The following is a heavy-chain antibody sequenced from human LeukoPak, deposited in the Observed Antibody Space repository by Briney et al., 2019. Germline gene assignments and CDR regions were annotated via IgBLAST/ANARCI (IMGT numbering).Heavy chain of an antibody. J-gene: IGHJ2*01. Sequence: PGGSLRLSCAASGFTFSSYAMSWVRQAPGQGLEWVSAISGSGGSTYYADSVKGRFTISRDNSKNTLYLQMNSLRAEDTAVYYCAKVDSSGWSWGYWYFDLWGRGTLVTVSS. CDR2: ISGSGGST. V-gene: IGHV3-23*01. CDR1: GFTFSSYA. CDR3: AKVDSSGWSWGYWYFDL. D-gene: IGHD6-19*01.